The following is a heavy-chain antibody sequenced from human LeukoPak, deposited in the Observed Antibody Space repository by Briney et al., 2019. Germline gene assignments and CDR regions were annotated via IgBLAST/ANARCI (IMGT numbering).Heavy chain of an antibody. D-gene: IGHD2-2*01. CDR1: GDSISSYY. Sequence: SETLSLTCTVSGDSISSYYWNWIRQPPGKGLEWIGYIYYSGSTNYNPSLKSRVTISINTSKNQFSLKLSSVTAADTAVYYCARKYCSTTNCSPFDPWGQGTLVTVSS. V-gene: IGHV4-59*01. CDR2: IYYSGST. CDR3: ARKYCSTTNCSPFDP. J-gene: IGHJ5*02.